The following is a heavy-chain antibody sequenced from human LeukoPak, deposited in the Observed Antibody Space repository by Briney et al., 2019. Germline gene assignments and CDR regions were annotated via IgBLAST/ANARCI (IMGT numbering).Heavy chain of an antibody. Sequence: PSETLSLTCTVSGGSISSYYWSWIRQPPGKGLEWIGYIYYSGSTNYNPSLKSRVTISVDTSKNQFSLKLSSVTAADTAVYYCARGGSSGHGYSSGWYIFYMDVWGKGTTVTVSS. CDR2: IYYSGST. CDR3: ARGGSSGHGYSSGWYIFYMDV. J-gene: IGHJ6*03. V-gene: IGHV4-59*01. CDR1: GGSISSYY. D-gene: IGHD6-19*01.